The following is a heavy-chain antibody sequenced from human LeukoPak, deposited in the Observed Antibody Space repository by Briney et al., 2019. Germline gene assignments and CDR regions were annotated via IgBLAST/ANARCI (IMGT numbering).Heavy chain of an antibody. CDR2: IYSGGST. CDR1: GFTVSSNY. Sequence: GGSLRLSCAASGFTVSSNYMSWVRQAPGKGLEWVSVIYSGGSTYYADSVKGRFTISRDNSKNTLYLQMNSLRAEDTALYHCARVRRGRGSTYYFDYWGQGTLVTVSS. CDR3: ARVRRGRGSTYYFDY. V-gene: IGHV3-53*01. D-gene: IGHD2/OR15-2a*01. J-gene: IGHJ4*02.